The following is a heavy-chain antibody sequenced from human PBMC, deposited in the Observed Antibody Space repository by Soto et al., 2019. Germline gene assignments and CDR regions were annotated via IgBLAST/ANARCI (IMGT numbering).Heavy chain of an antibody. CDR1: GGTFSSYA. CDR3: VRGLRWRDLDY. J-gene: IGHJ4*02. Sequence: ASVKGSCKASGGTFSSYAICWVRQAPGQGLEWMGCINPSSDATDYSQKFRGRVTMARDTSIGTASMELSRLRSDDNAVYYCVRGLRWRDLDYWGQGTPVTVSS. D-gene: IGHD2-15*01. CDR2: INPSSDAT. V-gene: IGHV1-2*02.